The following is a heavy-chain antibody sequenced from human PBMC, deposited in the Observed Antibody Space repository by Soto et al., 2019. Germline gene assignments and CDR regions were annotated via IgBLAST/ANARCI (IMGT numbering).Heavy chain of an antibody. Sequence: GESLKISCAASGFTFSNYAMSWVRQAPGKGLEWFSAVTGGGGDTYHADSVKGRFTISRDNSDNTLYLQMNSLRAEDTAVYYCAKGSDGSRPYYFDLWGQGTLVTVSS. CDR3: AKGSDGSRPYYFDL. V-gene: IGHV3-23*01. CDR2: VTGGGGDT. CDR1: GFTFSNYA. J-gene: IGHJ4*02. D-gene: IGHD3-22*01.